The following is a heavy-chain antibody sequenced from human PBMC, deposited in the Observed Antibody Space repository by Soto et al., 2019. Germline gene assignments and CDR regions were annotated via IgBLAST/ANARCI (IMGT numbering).Heavy chain of an antibody. CDR1: RFTLTNYG. CDR2: INSYSGST. CDR3: ASRSGQLPYYFDY. J-gene: IGHJ4*02. Sequence: GASVKGSCKASRFTLTNYGIGWVRQAPGQGLEWMGWINSYSGSTNYAQKLQGRVTMTRDTSTSTAYMELRSLRSDDTAVYYCASRSGQLPYYFDYWGQGTLVTV. D-gene: IGHD5-18*01. V-gene: IGHV1-18*01.